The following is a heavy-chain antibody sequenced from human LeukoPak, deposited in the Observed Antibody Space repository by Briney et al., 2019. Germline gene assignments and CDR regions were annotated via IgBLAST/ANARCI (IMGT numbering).Heavy chain of an antibody. CDR3: ARDHPYYHDD. V-gene: IGHV3-53*01. CDR1: GFTVSSNY. J-gene: IGHJ4*02. Sequence: GGSLRLSCAASGFTVSSNYMSWVRQAPGKGLEWVSVIYSGGSTYYADSVKGRFTISRDNSKNTLYLQMNSLRAEDTTVYYCARDHPYYHDDWGQGTLVSVSS. CDR2: IYSGGST.